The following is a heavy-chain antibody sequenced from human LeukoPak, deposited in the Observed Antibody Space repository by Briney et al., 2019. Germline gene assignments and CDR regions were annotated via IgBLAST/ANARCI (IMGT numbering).Heavy chain of an antibody. CDR1: GFTVSSNY. CDR2: IYSGGST. CDR3: ARDSRYCSSTSCFYFQH. J-gene: IGHJ1*01. V-gene: IGHV3-53*05. Sequence: GGSLRLSCAASGFTVSSNYMSWVRQAPGKGLEWVSVIYSGGSTYFADSVKGRFTISRDNSKNTLYLQMNSLRAEDTAVYYCARDSRYCSSTSCFYFQHWGQGTLVTVSS. D-gene: IGHD2-2*01.